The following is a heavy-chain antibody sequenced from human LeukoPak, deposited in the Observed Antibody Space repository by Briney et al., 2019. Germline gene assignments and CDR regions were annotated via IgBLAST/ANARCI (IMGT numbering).Heavy chain of an antibody. J-gene: IGHJ4*02. Sequence: SQTLSLTCTVSGGSISSGDYYWSWIRQHPGKGLEWIGYIYYSGITYYNPSLKSRVTISVDTSKNQFSLKLSSVTAADTAVYYCARADFWSGYCFDYWGQGTLVTVSS. CDR1: GGSISSGDYY. D-gene: IGHD3-3*01. CDR2: IYYSGIT. CDR3: ARADFWSGYCFDY. V-gene: IGHV4-30-4*01.